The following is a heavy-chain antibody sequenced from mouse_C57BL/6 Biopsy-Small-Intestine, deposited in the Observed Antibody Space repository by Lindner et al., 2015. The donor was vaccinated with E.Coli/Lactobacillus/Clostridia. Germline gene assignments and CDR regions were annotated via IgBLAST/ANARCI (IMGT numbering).Heavy chain of an antibody. CDR3: ASLTGTKGYFDY. D-gene: IGHD4-1*01. Sequence: VQLQESGAELVKPGASVKISCKASGYSFTGYYMNWVKQSHGNILDWIGYIYPFNGLSSYNQKFKGKATLTVDKSSSTAYMELRSLTSDDSAVYYCASLTGTKGYFDYWGQGTTLTVSS. V-gene: IGHV1-31*01. CDR2: IYPFNGLS. J-gene: IGHJ2*01. CDR1: GYSFTGYY.